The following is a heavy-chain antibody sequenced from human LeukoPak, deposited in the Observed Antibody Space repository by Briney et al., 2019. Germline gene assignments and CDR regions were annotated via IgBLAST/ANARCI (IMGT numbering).Heavy chain of an antibody. D-gene: IGHD4-17*01. CDR1: GFTFSSYA. Sequence: GGSLRLSCAASGFTFSSYAMSWVRQAPGKGLEWVANIKQDGSEKYYVDSVKGRFTISRDNAKNSLYLQMNSLRAEDTAVYYCARIGDSNNWFDPWGQGTLVTVSS. J-gene: IGHJ5*02. CDR3: ARIGDSNNWFDP. CDR2: IKQDGSEK. V-gene: IGHV3-7*05.